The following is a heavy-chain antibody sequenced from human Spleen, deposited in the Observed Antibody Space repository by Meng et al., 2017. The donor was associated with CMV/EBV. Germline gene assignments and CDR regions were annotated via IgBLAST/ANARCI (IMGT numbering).Heavy chain of an antibody. J-gene: IGHJ6*02. D-gene: IGHD3-10*01. CDR2: ISSSGNTV. CDR3: ARANYYGSGSYDAHDDYYNYGMDV. CDR1: GFTFNYFY. Sequence: LSLTCAASGFTFNYFYMAWIRQTPGKGLEWLSYISSSGNTVYYADSVKGRFTISRDNAKNSLYLQMNSLRAEDTAVYYCARANYYGSGSYDAHDDYYNYGMDVWGQGTAVTVSS. V-gene: IGHV3-11*04.